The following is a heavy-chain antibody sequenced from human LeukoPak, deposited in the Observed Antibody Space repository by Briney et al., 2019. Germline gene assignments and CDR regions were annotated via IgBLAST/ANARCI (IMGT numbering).Heavy chain of an antibody. CDR2: INHSGST. CDR3: ARVGPTYYDILTGYKRRYYFDY. D-gene: IGHD3-9*01. Sequence: SQTLSLTCTVSGGSISSGGYYWSWIRQPPGKGLEWIGEINHSGSTNYNPSLKSRVTISVDTSKNQFSLKLSSVTAADTAVYYCARVGPTYYDILTGYKRRYYFDYWDQGTLVTVSS. V-gene: IGHV4-30-2*01. J-gene: IGHJ4*02. CDR1: GGSISSGGYY.